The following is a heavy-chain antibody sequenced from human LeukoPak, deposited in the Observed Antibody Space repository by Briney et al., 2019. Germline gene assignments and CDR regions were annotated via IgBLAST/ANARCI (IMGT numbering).Heavy chain of an antibody. CDR1: GFKFDDYG. D-gene: IGHD3-22*01. CDR2: INWNGAWT. Sequence: GGSLRLSCAASGFKFDDYGMGWVRQAPGKGVEWVCDINWNGAWTGYADSVKSRFTISRDNAKNSLYLQMNSLRAEDTALYYCAGYYYDSSRGFDLWGQGTLVTVSA. V-gene: IGHV3-20*04. J-gene: IGHJ5*01. CDR3: AGYYYDSSRGFDL.